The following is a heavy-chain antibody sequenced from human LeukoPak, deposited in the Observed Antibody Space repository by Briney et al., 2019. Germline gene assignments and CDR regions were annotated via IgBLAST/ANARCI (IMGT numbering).Heavy chain of an antibody. D-gene: IGHD2-15*01. CDR1: GGSISSGGYS. Sequence: PSETLSLTCAVYGGSISSGGYSWSWIRQPPGKGLEWIGYIYHSGSTYYNPSLKSRVTISVDRSKNQFSLKLSSVTAADTAVYYCARAPSYCSGGSCYGLDAFDIWGQGTMVTVSS. CDR3: ARAPSYCSGGSCYGLDAFDI. CDR2: IYHSGST. V-gene: IGHV4-30-2*01. J-gene: IGHJ3*02.